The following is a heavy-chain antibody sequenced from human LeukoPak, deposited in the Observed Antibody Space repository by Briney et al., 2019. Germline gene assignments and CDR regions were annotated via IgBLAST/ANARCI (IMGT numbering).Heavy chain of an antibody. CDR3: AREGETSSLDWFTYYYYYMDV. J-gene: IGHJ6*03. CDR2: TYYRSKWYN. D-gene: IGHD3-9*01. Sequence: SQTLSLTRAISGDSVSSNSAAWNWIRQSPSRGLEWLGRTYYRSKWYNDYAVSVKSRITINPDTSKNQFSLQLNSVTPEDTAVYYCAREGETSSLDWFTYYYYYMDVWGKGTTVTISS. V-gene: IGHV6-1*01. CDR1: GDSVSSNSAA.